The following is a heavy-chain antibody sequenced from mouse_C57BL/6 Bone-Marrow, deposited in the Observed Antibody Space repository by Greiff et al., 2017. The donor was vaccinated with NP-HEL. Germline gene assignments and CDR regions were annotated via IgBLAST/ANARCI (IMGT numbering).Heavy chain of an antibody. CDR1: GYTFTSYW. CDR3: ARSAEEWYFDY. J-gene: IGHJ2*01. CDR2: IDPSDSYT. D-gene: IGHD1-3*01. Sequence: QVQLKQPGAELVMPGASVKLSCKASGYTFTSYWMHWVKQRPGQGLEWIGEIDPSDSYTNYNQKFKGKSTLTADKSSSTAYMQLSSLTSEDSAVYYCARSAEEWYFDYWGQGTTVTVSS. V-gene: IGHV1-69*01.